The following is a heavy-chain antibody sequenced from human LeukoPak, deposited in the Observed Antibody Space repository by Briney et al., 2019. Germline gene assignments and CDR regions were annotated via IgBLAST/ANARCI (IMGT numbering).Heavy chain of an antibody. CDR2: IKQDGSEK. V-gene: IGHV3-7*05. CDR3: ARDLKRIFWSGYDQYYFDY. J-gene: IGHJ4*02. D-gene: IGHD3-3*01. CDR1: GFTFSSYW. Sequence: GSLRLSCAASGFTFSSYWMSWVRQAPGKGLEWVANIKQDGSEKYYVDSVKGRFTISRDNAKNSLYLQMNSLRAEDTAMYYCARDLKRIFWSGYDQYYFDYWGQGTLVTVSS.